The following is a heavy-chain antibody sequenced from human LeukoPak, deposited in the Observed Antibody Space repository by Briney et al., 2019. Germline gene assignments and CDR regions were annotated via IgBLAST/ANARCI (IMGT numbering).Heavy chain of an antibody. Sequence: GASVKVSCKVSGYTLTELSMHWVRQAPGKGLEWMGGFDPEDGETIYAQKFQGRVTMTEDTSTDTAYMELSSLRSEDTAVYYCASHNVVVAATSSVYYYYMDVWGKGTTVTVSS. CDR3: ASHNVVVAATSSVYYYYMDV. J-gene: IGHJ6*03. D-gene: IGHD2-15*01. CDR1: GYTLTELS. V-gene: IGHV1-24*01. CDR2: FDPEDGET.